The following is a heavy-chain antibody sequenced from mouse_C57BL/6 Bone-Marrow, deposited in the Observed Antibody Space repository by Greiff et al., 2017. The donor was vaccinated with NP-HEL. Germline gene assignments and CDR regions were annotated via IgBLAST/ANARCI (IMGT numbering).Heavy chain of an antibody. V-gene: IGHV1-64*01. D-gene: IGHD2-3*01. J-gene: IGHJ2*01. CDR3: AREGWLLVDY. CDR1: GYTFTSYW. CDR2: IHPNSGST. Sequence: QVQLQQPGAELVKPGASVKLSCKASGYTFTSYWMHWVKQRPGQGLEWIGMIHPNSGSTNYNEKFKSKATLTVDKSSSTAYMQLSSRTSEDSAVYYCAREGWLLVDYWGQGTTLTVSS.